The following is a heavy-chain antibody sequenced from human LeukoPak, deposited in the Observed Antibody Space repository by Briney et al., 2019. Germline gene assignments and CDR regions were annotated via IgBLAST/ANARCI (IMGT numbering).Heavy chain of an antibody. Sequence: GASVKVSCKASGYTFTSYGISWVRQAPGQGLEWMGWISAYNGNTNYAQKLQGRVTMTTDTSTSTAYMELRSLRSDDTAVYYCARGPYFYDSVDYYNVGDYWGQGTLVIVSS. D-gene: IGHD3-10*01. V-gene: IGHV1-18*01. CDR1: GYTFTSYG. CDR3: ARGPYFYDSVDYYNVGDY. J-gene: IGHJ4*02. CDR2: ISAYNGNT.